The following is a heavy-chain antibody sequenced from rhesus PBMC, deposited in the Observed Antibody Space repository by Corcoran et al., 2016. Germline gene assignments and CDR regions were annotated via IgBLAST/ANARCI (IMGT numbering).Heavy chain of an antibody. CDR2: ISVSGGST. CDR3: ASYGSNYVFDY. CDR1: GGSIRSHW. Sequence: QLQLQESGPGLVKPSETLSLTCAVSGGSIRSHWLSWIPHPPGKGLEWIGRISVSGGSTSDNPSLKSRVTISTDTSKNQLSLKLIAVTAADTAVYYCASYGSNYVFDYWGQGVLVTVSS. V-gene: IGHV4-57*02. D-gene: IGHD4-29*01. J-gene: IGHJ4*01.